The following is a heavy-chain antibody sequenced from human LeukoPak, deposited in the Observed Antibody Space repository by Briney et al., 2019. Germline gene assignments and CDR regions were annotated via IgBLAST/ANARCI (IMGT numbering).Heavy chain of an antibody. V-gene: IGHV1-69*05. CDR1: GGTFSSYA. CDR3: AGGMVVTAINLDY. J-gene: IGHJ4*02. CDR2: IIPIFGTA. Sequence: SVKVSCKASGGTFSSYAISWVRQAPGQGLEWMGRIIPIFGTANYAQKFQGRVTITTDESTSTAYMELSSLRSEDTAVYYCAGGMVVTAINLDYWGQGTLVIVSS. D-gene: IGHD2-21*02.